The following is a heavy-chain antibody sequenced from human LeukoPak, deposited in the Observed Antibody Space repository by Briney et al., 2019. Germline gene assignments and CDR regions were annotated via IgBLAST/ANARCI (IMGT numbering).Heavy chain of an antibody. CDR1: GFTFSSYW. CDR2: IKGDGSAK. V-gene: IGHV3-7*01. D-gene: IGHD6-13*01. Sequence: GGSLRLSCAASGFTFSSYWMSWVRQALGKGLEWVANIKGDGSAKYYVDSVKGRFTITRDNAKSSLFLQMNSLRAEDTAMYYCARLVLSRTWFDDFWGQGTLVTVSS. J-gene: IGHJ4*02. CDR3: ARLVLSRTWFDDF.